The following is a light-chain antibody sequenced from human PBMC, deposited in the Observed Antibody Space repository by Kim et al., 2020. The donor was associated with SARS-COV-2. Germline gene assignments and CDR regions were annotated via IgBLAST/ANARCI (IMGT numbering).Light chain of an antibody. Sequence: SYELTQPPSVSVAPGKAASITCGGNNIGSQRVHWYQQKPGQAPVLVIYYNSDRHSGIPERFSGSNSGNTAALTSSRVEAGDEADYYCQVWDSGSDHWVFGGGTKLTVL. CDR3: QVWDSGSDHWV. J-gene: IGLJ3*02. CDR2: YNS. CDR1: NIGSQR. V-gene: IGLV3-21*04.